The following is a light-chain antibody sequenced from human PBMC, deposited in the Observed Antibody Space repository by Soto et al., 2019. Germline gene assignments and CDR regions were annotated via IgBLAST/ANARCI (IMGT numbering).Light chain of an antibody. CDR3: QQYGGWT. Sequence: IVLTQSPGTLSVSPGERATLSCRARQSISSYYLAWYQQKPGQAPSLLIYGASSRATGIPDRFGGSGSGTDFTLTISRLEPEDSAIYYCQQYGGWTFGQGTKVEIK. J-gene: IGKJ1*01. CDR1: QSISSYY. V-gene: IGKV3-20*01. CDR2: GAS.